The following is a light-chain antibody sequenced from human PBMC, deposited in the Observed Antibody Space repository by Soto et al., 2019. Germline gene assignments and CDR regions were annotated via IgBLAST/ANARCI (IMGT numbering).Light chain of an antibody. Sequence: DIQMTQSPSTLSGSVGDRVTITCRASQTISSWLAWYQQKPGKAPKLLIYKASTLKSGVPSRFSGSGSGTEFTLTISSLQPDDFATYYCQQCNSYSWTFGQGTRWIS. CDR1: QTISSW. CDR3: QQCNSYSWT. CDR2: KAS. J-gene: IGKJ1*01. V-gene: IGKV1-5*03.